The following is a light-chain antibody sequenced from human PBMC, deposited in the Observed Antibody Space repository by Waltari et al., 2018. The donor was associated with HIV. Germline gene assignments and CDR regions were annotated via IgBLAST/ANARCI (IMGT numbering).Light chain of an antibody. CDR2: DVS. CDR3: SSYTSSSTYV. Sequence: QSALTQPASVSGSPGQPITISCTATSSDVGRYNYVSWYQQHPGKAPKLMIYDVSNRPSGVSNRFSGSKSGNTASLTISGLQAEDEADYYCSSYTSSSTYVFGTGTKVTVL. CDR1: SSDVGRYNY. V-gene: IGLV2-14*03. J-gene: IGLJ1*01.